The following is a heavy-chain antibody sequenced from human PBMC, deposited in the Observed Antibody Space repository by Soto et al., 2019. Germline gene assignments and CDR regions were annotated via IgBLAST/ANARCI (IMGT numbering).Heavy chain of an antibody. CDR1: GFTFRNYD. J-gene: IGHJ6*02. CDR3: ARIERDFYGLDV. Sequence: EVQLVESGGGLVQPGGALRLSGEASGFTFRNYDMHWVRQGTGKGLEWVSGISAAGDPDYADSVEGRFTISRENAQNSFFLQMNSLRVGDTAVYYCARIERDFYGLDVWGQGTTVIVSS. CDR2: ISAAGDP. V-gene: IGHV3-13*05.